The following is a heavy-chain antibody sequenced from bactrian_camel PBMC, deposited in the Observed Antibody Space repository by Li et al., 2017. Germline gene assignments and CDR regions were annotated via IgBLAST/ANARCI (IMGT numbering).Heavy chain of an antibody. CDR1: GFIVSTVC. J-gene: IGHJ4*01. Sequence: HVQLVESGGGAVPGGGSLRLSCAGSGFIVSTVCMGWFRQAPGKEREAVARIYTGDGRTYYADSVKGRFIISHDNAKNTLYLQMNSLKPEDTAIYYCAAAKGLPDLLRGGYLSARSYNYWGRGTQVTVS. CDR2: IYTGDGRT. CDR3: AAAKGLPDLLRGGYLSARSYNY. V-gene: IGHV3S54*01. D-gene: IGHD3*01.